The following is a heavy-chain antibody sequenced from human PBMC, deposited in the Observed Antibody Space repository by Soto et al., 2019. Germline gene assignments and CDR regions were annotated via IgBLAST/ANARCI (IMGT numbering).Heavy chain of an antibody. CDR3: ARSPPWMGNWFDP. V-gene: IGHV1-8*01. CDR2: MNPNSGNT. CDR1: GYTFTSYD. D-gene: IGHD2-2*03. Sequence: ASVKVSCKASGYTFTSYDINWVRQATGQGLEWMGWMNPNSGNTGYAQKFQGRVTMTRNTSISTAYMELSSLRSEDTAVYYCARSPPWMGNWFDPWGQGTLVTAPQ. J-gene: IGHJ5*02.